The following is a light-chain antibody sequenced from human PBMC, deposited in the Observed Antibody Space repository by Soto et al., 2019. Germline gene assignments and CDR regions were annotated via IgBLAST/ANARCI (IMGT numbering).Light chain of an antibody. CDR3: QQYGSSPST. V-gene: IGKV3-20*01. CDR2: GAS. CDR1: QSVSSSY. J-gene: IGKJ5*01. Sequence: PGERATLSCRASQSVSSSYLAWYQQKPGQAPRLLIYGASSRATGIPDRFSGSGSGTDFTLTIIRLEPEDFAVYYCQQYGSSPSTVGQGTRLEIK.